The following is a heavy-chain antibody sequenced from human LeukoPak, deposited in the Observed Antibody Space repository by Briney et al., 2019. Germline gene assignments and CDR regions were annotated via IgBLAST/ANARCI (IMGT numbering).Heavy chain of an antibody. CDR1: GGSISSGGYS. J-gene: IGHJ3*02. CDR3: ARGPYYYDSSGYYVLSYAFDI. CDR2: FYHSGST. V-gene: IGHV4-30-2*01. D-gene: IGHD3-22*01. Sequence: SETLSLTCAVSGGSISSGGYSWSWIRQPPGKGLEWIGYFYHSGSTYYNPSLKSRVTISVDRSKNQFSLKLSSVTAADTAVYYCARGPYYYDSSGYYVLSYAFDIWGQGTMVTVSS.